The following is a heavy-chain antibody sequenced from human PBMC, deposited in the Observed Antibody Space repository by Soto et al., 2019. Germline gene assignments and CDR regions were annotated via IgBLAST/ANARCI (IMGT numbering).Heavy chain of an antibody. CDR3: AKDLSYYYDSSGYCFDY. D-gene: IGHD3-22*01. CDR1: GFTFDDYT. CDR2: ISWDGGST. J-gene: IGHJ4*02. V-gene: IGHV3-43*01. Sequence: EVQLVESGGGLVQPGGSLRLSCAASGFTFDDYTMHWVRQAPGKGLEWVSLISWDGGSTYYADSVKGRFTISRDNSKNSLYLQMNSLRTEDTALYYCAKDLSYYYDSSGYCFDYWGQGTLVTVSS.